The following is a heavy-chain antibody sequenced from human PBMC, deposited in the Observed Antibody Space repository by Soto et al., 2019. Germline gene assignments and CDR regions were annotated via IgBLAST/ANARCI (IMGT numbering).Heavy chain of an antibody. J-gene: IGHJ5*02. CDR1: GFTFSSYA. V-gene: IGHV3-23*01. Sequence: EVQLLESGGGLVQPGGSLRLSCAASGFTFSSYAMSWVRQAPGKGLEWVSAISGSGGSTYYADSVKGRFTISRDNAKNTLYMQMNSLRAEDTAVYDCAKVEMYSSAPYNCFDPWGQGTLVTVSS. D-gene: IGHD6-25*01. CDR3: AKVEMYSSAPYNCFDP. CDR2: ISGSGGST.